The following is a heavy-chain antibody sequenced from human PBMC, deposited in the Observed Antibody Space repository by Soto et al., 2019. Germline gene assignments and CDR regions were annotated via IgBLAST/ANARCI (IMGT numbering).Heavy chain of an antibody. CDR3: AREAGYTYGYVFDY. V-gene: IGHV1-69*01. CDR2: IIPVLGVG. CDR1: GGTFGNHA. J-gene: IGHJ4*02. D-gene: IGHD5-18*01. Sequence: QVQLVQSGAEVKKPGSSVKVSCKASGGTFGNHAISWVRQAPGQGLEWLGGIIPVLGVGDNAQNFQGRVTITAAASTSTAFLELSSLRSEDTALYYCAREAGYTYGYVFDYWGQGNLVTVSS.